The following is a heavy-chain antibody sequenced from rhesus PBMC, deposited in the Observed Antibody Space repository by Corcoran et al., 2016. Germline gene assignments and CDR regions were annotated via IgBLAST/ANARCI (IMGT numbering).Heavy chain of an antibody. D-gene: IGHD2-2*01. CDR1: GVSISRFR. J-gene: IGHJ5-1*01. CDR3: VRSPYFNNYKRFDV. CDR2: MEGNSGST. Sequence: QVQLQESGPGLVKPSETLSLTCAVSGVSISRFRWSWVRPPPGRVLEWIGEMEGNSGSTYYDPSLKSRGTISKDTSKDQLSLRLNAMTAADTAVYYCVRSPYFNNYKRFDVWGPGVLVTVSS. V-gene: IGHV4-80*01.